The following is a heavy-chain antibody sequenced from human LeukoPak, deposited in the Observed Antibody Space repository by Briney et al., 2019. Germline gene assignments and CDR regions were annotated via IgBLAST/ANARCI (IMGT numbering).Heavy chain of an antibody. Sequence: GGSLRLSCAASGFTVSSNYMSWVRQAPGKGLEWVSVIYSGGSTYYADSVKGRFTISRDNSKNTLYLQMNSLRAEDTAVYYCASALYYYDSSGYYYYWGQGTLVTVSS. D-gene: IGHD3-22*01. CDR3: ASALYYYDSSGYYYY. CDR1: GFTVSSNY. J-gene: IGHJ4*02. CDR2: IYSGGST. V-gene: IGHV3-66*01.